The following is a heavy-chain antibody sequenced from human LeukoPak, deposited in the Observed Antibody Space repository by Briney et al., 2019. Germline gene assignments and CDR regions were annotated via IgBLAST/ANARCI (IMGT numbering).Heavy chain of an antibody. CDR1: GGSISSGDYY. D-gene: IGHD3-22*01. V-gene: IGHV4-30-4*08. Sequence: SQTLSLTCTVSGGSISSGDYYWSWIRQPPGKSLEWIGYIYYSGSTYYNPSLKSRVTISVDTSKNQFSLKLSSVTAADTAVYYCARLYYYDSSGYRRFFDYWGQGTLVTVSS. CDR3: ARLYYYDSSGYRRFFDY. CDR2: IYYSGST. J-gene: IGHJ4*02.